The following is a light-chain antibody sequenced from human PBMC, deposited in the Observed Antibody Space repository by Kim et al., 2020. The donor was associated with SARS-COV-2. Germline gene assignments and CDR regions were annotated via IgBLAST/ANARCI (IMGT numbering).Light chain of an antibody. Sequence: QPASISCMYSHGPVHVNAMTYLSWLHQRRGQVLRVIMYESGTRVAVVPDRVSGSGAGTDFTSHISRLKARDVGIAYCMQATQIYNFGQGTKLEI. CDR3: MQATQIYN. V-gene: IGKV2-24*01. J-gene: IGKJ2*01. CDR2: ESG. CDR1: HGPVHVNAMTY.